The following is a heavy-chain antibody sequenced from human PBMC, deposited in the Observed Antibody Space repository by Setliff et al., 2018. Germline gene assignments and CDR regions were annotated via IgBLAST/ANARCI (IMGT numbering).Heavy chain of an antibody. Sequence: ASVKVSCKASGYTFTSYGISWVRQAPGQGLEWMGWISAYNGNTNYAQKLQGRVTMTTDTSTRTAYMELRRLRSYDTAVYYCARVGSSSWLHPDVYYYYGMDVWGQGTTVTVSS. CDR1: GYTFTSYG. CDR2: ISAYNGNT. V-gene: IGHV1-18*01. CDR3: ARVGSSSWLHPDVYYYYGMDV. J-gene: IGHJ6*02. D-gene: IGHD6-13*01.